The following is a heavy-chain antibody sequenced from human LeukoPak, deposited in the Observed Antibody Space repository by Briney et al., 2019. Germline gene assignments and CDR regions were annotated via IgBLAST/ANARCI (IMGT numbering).Heavy chain of an antibody. CDR2: IYYSGST. D-gene: IGHD6-13*01. V-gene: IGHV4-39*07. Sequence: SETLSLTCTVSGDSISSSSYYWGWIRQPPGKGLEWIGSIYYSGSTYYNPSLKSRVTISVDTSKNQFSLKLSSVTAADTAVYYCARGSYSSSWYLLDYWGQGTLVTVSS. CDR1: GDSISSSSYY. CDR3: ARGSYSSSWYLLDY. J-gene: IGHJ4*02.